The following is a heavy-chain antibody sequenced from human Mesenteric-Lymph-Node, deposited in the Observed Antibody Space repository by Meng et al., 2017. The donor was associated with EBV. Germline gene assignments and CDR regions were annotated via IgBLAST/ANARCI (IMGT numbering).Heavy chain of an antibody. CDR1: GGSISSSNW. D-gene: IGHD1-26*01. CDR2: IYHGGST. Sequence: QVQLRESGPGLVRPSGTLSLTCFVSGGSISSSNWWSWVRQSPGKGLEWIGEIYHGGSTNYNPSLKSRVTMSVDKSQNQFSLKLTSVTAADRAIYYCARGEIVRGEWYFDLWGRGTLVTVSS. CDR3: ARGEIVRGEWYFDL. V-gene: IGHV4-4*02. J-gene: IGHJ2*01.